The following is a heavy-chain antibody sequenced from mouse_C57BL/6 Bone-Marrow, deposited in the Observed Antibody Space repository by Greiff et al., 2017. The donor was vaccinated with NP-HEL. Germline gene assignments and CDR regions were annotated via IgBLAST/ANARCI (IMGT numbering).Heavy chain of an antibody. CDR3: AKKGSNYEGLDY. Sequence: VKLQESGPGLVQPSQSLSITCTVSGFSLTSYGVHWVRQSPGKGLEWLGVIWRGGSTDYNAAFMSRLSITKDNSKSQVFFKMNSLQADDTAIYYCAKKGSNYEGLDYWGQGTSVTGSS. CDR1: GFSLTSYG. J-gene: IGHJ4*01. V-gene: IGHV2-5*01. D-gene: IGHD2-5*01. CDR2: IWRGGST.